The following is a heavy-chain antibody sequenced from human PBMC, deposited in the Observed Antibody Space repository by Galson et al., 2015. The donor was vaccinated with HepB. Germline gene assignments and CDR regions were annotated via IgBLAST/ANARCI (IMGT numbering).Heavy chain of an antibody. D-gene: IGHD3-10*01. V-gene: IGHV5-51*01. Sequence: QSGAEVKKPGESLKISCKGSGYSFTSYWIGWARQMPGKGLEWMGIIYPGDSDTRYSPSFQGQVTISADKSISTAYLQWSSLKASDTAMYYCARRVYSSGMNNWFDPWGQGTLVTVSS. CDR3: ARRVYSSGMNNWFDP. CDR1: GYSFTSYW. J-gene: IGHJ5*02. CDR2: IYPGDSDT.